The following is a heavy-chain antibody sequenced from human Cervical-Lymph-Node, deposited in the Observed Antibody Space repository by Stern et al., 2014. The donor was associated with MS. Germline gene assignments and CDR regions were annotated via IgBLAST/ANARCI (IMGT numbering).Heavy chain of an antibody. CDR3: ARDPYYDILTGYQGNWFDP. CDR1: GYTFTSYY. D-gene: IGHD3-9*01. J-gene: IGHJ5*02. V-gene: IGHV1-46*01. CDR2: IKTRGGRT. Sequence: VQLVQSGGEVKKSGASGKVSCKASGYTFTSYYMHWVRQAPGQGLEWLGIIKTRGGRTTYAQKFQGRVTMTRDTSTNTVYMELSSLRSEDTAVYYCARDPYYDILTGYQGNWFDPWGQGTQVTVSS.